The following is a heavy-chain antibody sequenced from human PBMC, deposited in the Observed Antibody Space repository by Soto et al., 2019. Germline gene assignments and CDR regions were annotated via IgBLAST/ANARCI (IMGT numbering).Heavy chain of an antibody. Sequence: SETLSLTCTVSGGSVSSYYWSWIRQPAGKGLEWIGRISTSGSANYNPPLKSRVTMSVDTSKNQFSLKLRSATAADTPVPNCPRLFGYLDYWRQGTLVTVSS. D-gene: IGHD2-21*01. J-gene: IGHJ4*02. CDR3: PRLFGYLDY. CDR1: GGSVSSYY. CDR2: ISTSGSA. V-gene: IGHV4-4*07.